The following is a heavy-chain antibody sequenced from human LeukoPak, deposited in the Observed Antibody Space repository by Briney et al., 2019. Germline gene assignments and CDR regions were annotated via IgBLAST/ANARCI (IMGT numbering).Heavy chain of an antibody. J-gene: IGHJ4*02. CDR1: GFTFSSFS. CDR2: MNSAGTTT. Sequence: GGSLRLSCAPSGFTFSSFSMNWVRQAPGKGLVWVSRMNSAGTTTCYAARVKGRFTISRDNAKNTLYLQMNRLRAEYTAVYYCARDPMGGSSFWGQGTLVTVSS. D-gene: IGHD3-10*01. V-gene: IGHV3-74*01. CDR3: ARDPMGGSSF.